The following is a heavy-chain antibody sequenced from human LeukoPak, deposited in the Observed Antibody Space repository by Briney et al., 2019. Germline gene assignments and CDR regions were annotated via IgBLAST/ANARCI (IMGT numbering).Heavy chain of an antibody. CDR3: ARDGSGSYYSNWFDP. CDR2: IYTSGST. J-gene: IGHJ5*02. CDR1: GGSISSYY. V-gene: IGHV4-4*08. Sequence: SSETLSLTCTVSGGSISSYYWSWIRQPPGKGLEWIGRIYTSGSTKYNPSLKSRVTISVDTSKNQFSLKLSSVTAADTAVYYCARDGSGSYYSNWFDPWGQGTLVTVSS. D-gene: IGHD3-10*01.